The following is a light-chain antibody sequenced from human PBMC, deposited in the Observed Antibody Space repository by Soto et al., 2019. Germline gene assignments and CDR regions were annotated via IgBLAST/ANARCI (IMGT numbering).Light chain of an antibody. J-gene: IGLJ1*01. CDR3: ATLDTSLSAGV. CDR1: GSNIENNF. CDR2: ENN. V-gene: IGLV1-51*02. Sequence: QSVLTQPPSVSAAPGQKVTVSCSGSGSNIENNFVSWYRQLPGTAHKLLIYENNRRPSGIPDRFSGSKSGTSATLDIAGLETGDEADYYCATLDTSLSAGVFGPGTKLTVL.